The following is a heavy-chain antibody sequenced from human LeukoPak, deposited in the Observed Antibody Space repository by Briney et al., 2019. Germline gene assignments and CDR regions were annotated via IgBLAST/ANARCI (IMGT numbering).Heavy chain of an antibody. CDR3: ARRCSGGSCYGYDAFDI. Sequence: ASVKVSCKAAGYTFTSYDINWVRQATGQGLEWMGWMNPNSGNTGYAQKFQGRVTITRNTSISTAYMELSSLRSEDTAVYYCARRCSGGSCYGYDAFDIWGQGTMVTVSS. V-gene: IGHV1-8*03. CDR1: GYTFTSYD. J-gene: IGHJ3*02. D-gene: IGHD2-15*01. CDR2: MNPNSGNT.